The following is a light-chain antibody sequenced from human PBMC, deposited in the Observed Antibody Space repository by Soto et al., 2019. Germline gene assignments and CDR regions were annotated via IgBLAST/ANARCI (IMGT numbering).Light chain of an antibody. V-gene: IGLV2-14*01. CDR1: SSDVGDNNY. CDR2: DVT. Sequence: QSALTQPASVSGSPGQSITISCTGTSSDVGDNNYVSWYQQHPGKAPKLMIYDVTHRPSGISNRFSGSKSGNTASLTISGLQAEDEADYYCGTGDSSLSAVVFGGGTKLT. CDR3: GTGDSSLSAVV. J-gene: IGLJ2*01.